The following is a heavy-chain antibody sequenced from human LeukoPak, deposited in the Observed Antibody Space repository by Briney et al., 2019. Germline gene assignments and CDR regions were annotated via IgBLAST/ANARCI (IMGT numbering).Heavy chain of an antibody. Sequence: PGGSLRLSCAASGFTFSDYYMSWIRQAPGKGLEWVSTITARGSNIYYADSAKGRFTISRDNAKNSLYMQMNSLRAEDTAVYYCASRYCSGGNCYFASWGKGTLVTVSS. J-gene: IGHJ4*02. V-gene: IGHV3-11*01. CDR2: ITARGSNI. CDR1: GFTFSDYY. CDR3: ASRYCSGGNCYFAS. D-gene: IGHD2-15*01.